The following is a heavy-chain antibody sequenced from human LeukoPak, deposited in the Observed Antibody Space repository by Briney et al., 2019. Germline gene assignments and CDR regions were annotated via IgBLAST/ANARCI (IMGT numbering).Heavy chain of an antibody. V-gene: IGHV3-43D*03. D-gene: IGHD6-13*01. CDR1: GFTFDDYA. CDR3: AKAFKYEQLAPMDV. CDR2: ISWDGGST. Sequence: GGSLRLSCAASGFTFDDYAMHWVRQAPGKGLEWVSLISWDGGSTYYADSVKGRFTISRDNSKNSLYLQMNSLRAEDTALYYCAKAFKYEQLAPMDVWGKGTTVTVSS. J-gene: IGHJ6*03.